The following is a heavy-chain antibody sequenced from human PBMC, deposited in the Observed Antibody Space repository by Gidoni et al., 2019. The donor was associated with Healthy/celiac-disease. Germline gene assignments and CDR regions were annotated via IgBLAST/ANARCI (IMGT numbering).Heavy chain of an antibody. D-gene: IGHD3-3*01. V-gene: IGHV3-9*01. J-gene: IGHJ6*02. CDR1: GFTLDDYA. Sequence: EVRLVESGGGLVQHGRSLRLSWAASGFTLDDYALHWVLQSQGKGLGCVSGISGNSGCIGDSNSGNGRFTISRDNAKNSRYLQMNSLRAEDTALYYCAKDMGHYDFWSEPISWLNYYGMNVWGQGTPVTVSS. CDR2: ISGNSGCI. CDR3: AKDMGHYDFWSEPISWLNYYGMNV.